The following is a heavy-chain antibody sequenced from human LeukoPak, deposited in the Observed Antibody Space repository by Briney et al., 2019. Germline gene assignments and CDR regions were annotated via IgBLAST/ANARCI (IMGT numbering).Heavy chain of an antibody. V-gene: IGHV1-69*04. Sequence: GASVKVSCKASGGTFSSYAISWVRQAPGQGLEWMGRIIPILGIANYAQKFQGRVTITADKSTSTAYMELSSLRSEDTAVYYCARDLRTIFGSFDPWGQGTLVTVSS. CDR1: GGTFSSYA. CDR3: ARDLRTIFGSFDP. D-gene: IGHD3-3*01. CDR2: IIPILGIA. J-gene: IGHJ5*02.